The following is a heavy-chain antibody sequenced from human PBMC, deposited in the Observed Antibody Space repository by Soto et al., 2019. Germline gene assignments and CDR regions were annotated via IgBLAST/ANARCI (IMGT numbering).Heavy chain of an antibody. CDR3: ARGGTNIITMVRGVRYYYYYYMDV. CDR2: MNPNSGNT. D-gene: IGHD3-10*01. V-gene: IGHV1-8*01. CDR1: GYTFTSYD. J-gene: IGHJ6*03. Sequence: QVQLVQSGAEVKKPGASVKVSCKASGYTFTSYDINWVRQATGQGLEWMGWMNPNSGNTGYAQKFQGRVTMTRNTSISTAYMELSSLRSEDTAVYYCARGGTNIITMVRGVRYYYYYYMDVWGKGTTVTVSS.